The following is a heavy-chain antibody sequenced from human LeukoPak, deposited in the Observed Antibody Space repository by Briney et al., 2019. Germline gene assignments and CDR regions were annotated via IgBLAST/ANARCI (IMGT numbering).Heavy chain of an antibody. V-gene: IGHV1-2*02. CDR2: INPNSGGT. J-gene: IGHJ4*02. D-gene: IGHD3-10*01. CDR3: ARDLVGYYGSGSYPSDY. Sequence: GASVNVSCKASVYTFTGYYMHWVRQAPGQGLEGMGWINPNSGGTNYAQKFQGRVTMTRDTSISTAYMELSRLRSDDTAVYYCARDLVGYYGSGSYPSDYWGQGTLVTVSS. CDR1: VYTFTGYY.